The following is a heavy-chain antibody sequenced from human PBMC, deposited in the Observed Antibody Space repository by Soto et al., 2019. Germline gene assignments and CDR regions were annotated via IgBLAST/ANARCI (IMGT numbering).Heavy chain of an antibody. Sequence: LETXSLTCVVDGECFSGYYWTWIRQPPGKGLEWIGEINDSGSTNHKPSLKSRVTMSIDTSKNQFSLNLRSVTAADTGVYYCAKGGRFPEARYYFLDVWGNGTTVTVSS. V-gene: IGHV4-34*01. CDR2: INDSGST. CDR3: AKGGRFPEARYYFLDV. CDR1: GECFSGYY. J-gene: IGHJ6*03.